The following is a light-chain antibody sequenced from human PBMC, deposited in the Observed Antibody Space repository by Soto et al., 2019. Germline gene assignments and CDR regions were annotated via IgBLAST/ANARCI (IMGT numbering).Light chain of an antibody. Sequence: ETVMTQSPATLSVSPGERATLSCRASQTVTRQLAWYQQKPGQAPRLLMSGASTRDTRLPPTFRGSGSRPELTPTIASLQSDDFAVYYCQQYNDWPPTLGQGTKVDI. CDR3: QQYNDWPPT. CDR1: QTVTRQ. J-gene: IGKJ1*01. CDR2: GAS. V-gene: IGKV3-15*01.